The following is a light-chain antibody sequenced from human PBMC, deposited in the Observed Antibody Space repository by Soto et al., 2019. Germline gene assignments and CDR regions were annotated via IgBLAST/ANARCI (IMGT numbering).Light chain of an antibody. J-gene: IGKJ4*01. Sequence: EIVLTQSPVTLSLSPGERATLSCRASQSVTTFLAWYQQKPGRAPRLLIYDASERATCIPARFSGSESGTDFTLTISSLEPEDFAVYYCQHRTNWPLTFGGGTKVEIK. CDR2: DAS. CDR1: QSVTTF. CDR3: QHRTNWPLT. V-gene: IGKV3-11*01.